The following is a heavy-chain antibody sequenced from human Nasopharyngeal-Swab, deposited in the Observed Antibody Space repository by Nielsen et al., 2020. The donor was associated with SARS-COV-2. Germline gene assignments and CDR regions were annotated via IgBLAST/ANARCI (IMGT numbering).Heavy chain of an antibody. D-gene: IGHD2-15*01. V-gene: IGHV3-23*01. J-gene: IGHJ6*02. CDR3: ASNPAGGYCSGGSCYGYYGMDV. CDR2: ISGSGGST. Sequence: WIRQPPGKGLEWVSAISGSGGSTYCADSVKGRFTISRDNSKNTLYLQMNSLRAEDTAVYYCASNPAGGYCSGGSCYGYYGMDVWGQGTTVTVSS.